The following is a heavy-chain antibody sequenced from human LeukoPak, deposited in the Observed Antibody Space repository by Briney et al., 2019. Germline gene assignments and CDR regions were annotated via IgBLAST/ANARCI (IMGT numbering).Heavy chain of an antibody. D-gene: IGHD3-16*01. J-gene: IGHJ6*03. Sequence: ASVKVSCKASGYTFTSYGISWVRQAPGQGLEWMGWISAYNGNTNYAQKLQGRVTVTTDTSTSTAYMELSSLRSEDTAVYYCARDLQGEPYYMDVWGKGTTVTVSS. CDR3: ARDLQGEPYYMDV. CDR1: GYTFTSYG. V-gene: IGHV1-18*01. CDR2: ISAYNGNT.